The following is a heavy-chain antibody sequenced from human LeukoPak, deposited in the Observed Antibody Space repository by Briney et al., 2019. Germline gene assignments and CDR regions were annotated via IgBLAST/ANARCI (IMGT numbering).Heavy chain of an antibody. CDR2: INHSGGT. D-gene: IGHD1-14*01. CDR1: GGSFSGYY. V-gene: IGHV4-34*01. CDR3: ARLRTGRI. Sequence: SETLSLTCAVYGGSFSGYYWSWIRQPPGKGLEWIGEINHSGGTNYNPSLKSRVTISVDTSKNQFSLKLSSVTAADTAVYYCARLRTGRIWGQGTMVTVSS. J-gene: IGHJ3*02.